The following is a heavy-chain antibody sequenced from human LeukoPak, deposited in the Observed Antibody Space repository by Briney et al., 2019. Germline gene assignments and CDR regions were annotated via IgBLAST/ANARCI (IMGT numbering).Heavy chain of an antibody. J-gene: IGHJ4*02. CDR3: ARVRGVLAGHSDY. Sequence: PGGSLRLSCAASGFTFNNYEMNWVRQAPGKGLEWVSYISSCSNTIYYADSVKGRFTISRDNAKNSLYLQMNSLRVEDTAVYYCARVRGVLAGHSDYWGQGTLVTVSS. D-gene: IGHD3-10*01. CDR1: GFTFNNYE. V-gene: IGHV3-48*03. CDR2: ISSCSNTI.